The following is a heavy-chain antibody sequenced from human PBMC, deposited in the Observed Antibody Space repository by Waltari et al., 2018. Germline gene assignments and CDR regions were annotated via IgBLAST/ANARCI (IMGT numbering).Heavy chain of an antibody. V-gene: IGHV3-74*03. D-gene: IGHD4-17*01. CDR1: GFRFSNYW. CDR3: ARAPSTGKGGYFQY. CDR2: ISNDEISL. Sequence: EEKLLESGGGLLQPGDSLRLSCAASGFRFSNYWMNWVRQAPGKGLGWVARISNDEISLTDADSVKGRFTISRDNAKNTLYLQMNSLRAEDTAVYYCARAPSTGKGGYFQYWGQGTLVTVSS. J-gene: IGHJ1*01.